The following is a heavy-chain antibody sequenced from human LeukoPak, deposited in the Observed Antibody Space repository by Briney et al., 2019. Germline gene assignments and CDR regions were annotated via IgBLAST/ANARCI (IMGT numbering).Heavy chain of an antibody. V-gene: IGHV1-2*07. D-gene: IGHD3-22*01. J-gene: IGHJ3*02. CDR2: INPNSGAT. CDR3: AREYYYDSSGYSDAFDI. Sequence: ASVKVSRKASGYTFTGYFMHWVRQAPGQGLEWMGWINPNSGATNYAHKFQGRVTMTRDKSISMASMELSSLKSDDTAVYYCAREYYYDSSGYSDAFDIWGQGTMVTVSS. CDR1: GYTFTGYF.